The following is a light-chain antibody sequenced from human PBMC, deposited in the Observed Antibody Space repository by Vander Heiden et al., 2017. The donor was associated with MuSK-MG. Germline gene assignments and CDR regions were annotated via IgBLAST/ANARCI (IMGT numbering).Light chain of an antibody. CDR1: QNIHNW. Sequence: DIQMTQSPSTLSASVGDRVTITCRASQNIHNWLAWYQQKPGKPPKLLMYEVSNLEVGVPSRFSGSGSGTEFTLTISSRQPEDFAPYYCQQYHSFSGFTFGQGTKLEI. CDR3: QQYHSFSGFT. J-gene: IGKJ2*01. CDR2: EVS. V-gene: IGKV1-5*01.